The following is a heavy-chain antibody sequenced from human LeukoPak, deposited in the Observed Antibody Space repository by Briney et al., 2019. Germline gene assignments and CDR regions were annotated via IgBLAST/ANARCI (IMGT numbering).Heavy chain of an antibody. Sequence: IPSETLSLTCTVSGGSINNYFWSWIRQPAGKGLEWIGRIYSSGSTNYNPSLKSRVTMSVDTSKNQFSLNLTSVTAADTAVYYCARVGSGYYMYYFDYWGQGTLVTVSS. CDR1: GGSINNYF. CDR3: ARVGSGYYMYYFDY. D-gene: IGHD3-22*01. CDR2: IYSSGST. J-gene: IGHJ4*02. V-gene: IGHV4-4*07.